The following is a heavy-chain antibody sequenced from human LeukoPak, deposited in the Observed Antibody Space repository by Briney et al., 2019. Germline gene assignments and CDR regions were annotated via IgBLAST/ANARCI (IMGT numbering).Heavy chain of an antibody. CDR2: VYYSGTT. CDR3: AREWSAFDY. D-gene: IGHD3-3*01. Sequence: SETLSLTCTVSGDPISSHSGYKWNWIRQAPGKGLEWIGYVYYSGTTSYNPSVNSRVTISVDTSKNQFSLELTSVTAADTAVYYCAREWSAFDYWGQGTLVTVSS. V-gene: IGHV4-61*08. CDR1: GDPISSHSGYK. J-gene: IGHJ4*02.